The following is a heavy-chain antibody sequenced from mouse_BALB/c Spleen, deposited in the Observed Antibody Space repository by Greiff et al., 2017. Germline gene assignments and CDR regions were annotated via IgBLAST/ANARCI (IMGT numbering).Heavy chain of an antibody. D-gene: IGHD6-1*01. V-gene: IGHV1S22*01. J-gene: IGHJ2*01. CDR3: TRDSSNYFDY. CDR1: GYTFTSYW. CDR2: IYPGSGST. Sequence: LQQPGSELVRPGASVKLSCKASGYTFTSYWMHWVKQRHGQGLEWIGNIYPGSGSTNYDEKFKSKGTLTVDTSSSTAYMHLSSLTSEDSAVYYYTRDSSNYFDYWGQGTTLTVSS.